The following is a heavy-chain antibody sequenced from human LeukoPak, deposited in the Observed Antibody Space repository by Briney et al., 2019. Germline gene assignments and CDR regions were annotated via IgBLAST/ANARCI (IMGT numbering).Heavy chain of an antibody. D-gene: IGHD2-2*01. Sequence: SETLSLTCTVSGYSISSGYYWGWTRQPPGKGLAWSGRIYHSGNTYYNPSFKSRVSISVDTSKNQFSLKLSSVTAADTAVYYCARDAFYCSSTSCPKVDYWGQGALVTVSS. CDR2: IYHSGNT. J-gene: IGHJ4*02. V-gene: IGHV4-38-2*02. CDR1: GYSISSGYY. CDR3: ARDAFYCSSTSCPKVDY.